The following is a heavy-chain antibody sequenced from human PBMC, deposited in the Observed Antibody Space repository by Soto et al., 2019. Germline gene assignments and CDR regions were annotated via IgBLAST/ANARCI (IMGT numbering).Heavy chain of an antibody. CDR2: ISGSGGST. Sequence: GGSLRLSCAASGFTFSSYAMSWVRQAPGKGLEWVSAISGSGGSTYYADSVKGRFTISRDNSKNTLYLQMNSLRAEDTAVYYCAKDQTYSSGWYVDAFDIWGQGTMVTVSS. CDR1: GFTFSSYA. V-gene: IGHV3-23*01. J-gene: IGHJ3*02. D-gene: IGHD6-19*01. CDR3: AKDQTYSSGWYVDAFDI.